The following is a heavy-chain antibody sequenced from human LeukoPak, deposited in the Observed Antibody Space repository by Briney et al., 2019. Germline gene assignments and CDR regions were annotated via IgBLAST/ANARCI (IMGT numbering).Heavy chain of an antibody. CDR2: IWYDGSNK. Sequence: GGSLRLSCAASGFTFSSYGMHWVRQAPGKGLEWVAVIWYDGSNKYYADSVKGRFTTSRDNSKNTLYLQMNSLRAEDTAVYYCARDEAMVRGVIDAFDIWGQGTMVTVSS. CDR3: ARDEAMVRGVIDAFDI. D-gene: IGHD3-10*01. V-gene: IGHV3-33*01. CDR1: GFTFSSYG. J-gene: IGHJ3*02.